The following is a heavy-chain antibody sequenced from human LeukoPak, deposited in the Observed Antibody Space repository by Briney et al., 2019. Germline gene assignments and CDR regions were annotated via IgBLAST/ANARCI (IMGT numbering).Heavy chain of an antibody. Sequence: GGSLRLSCAASVFTFSGSAMHWVRQASGKGLEWVGRIRSKANSYTIEYAASVKGRFTISRDDSKNSLYLQMNSLKTEDTAVYYCAKKGYCFNGVCNWVDYWGQGTLVTVSS. J-gene: IGHJ4*02. CDR3: AKKGYCFNGVCNWVDY. CDR2: IRSKANSYTI. D-gene: IGHD2-8*01. CDR1: VFTFSGSA. V-gene: IGHV3-73*01.